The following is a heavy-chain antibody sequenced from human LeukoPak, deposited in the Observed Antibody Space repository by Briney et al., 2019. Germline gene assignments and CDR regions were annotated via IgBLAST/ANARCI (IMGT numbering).Heavy chain of an antibody. CDR1: GFTFSSYG. CDR2: IRYDGSNK. J-gene: IGHJ1*01. CDR3: AKDYCSSTSCYRASFYFQH. V-gene: IGHV3-30*02. D-gene: IGHD2-2*01. Sequence: HPGGSLRLSCAASGFTFSSYGMHWVRQAPGKGLEWVAFIRYDGSNKYYADSVKGRFTISRDNSKNTLYLQMNSLRAEDTAVYYCAKDYCSSTSCYRASFYFQHWGQGTLVTVSS.